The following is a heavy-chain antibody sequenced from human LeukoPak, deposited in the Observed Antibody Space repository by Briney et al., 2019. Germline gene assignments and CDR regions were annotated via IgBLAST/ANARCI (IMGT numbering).Heavy chain of an antibody. D-gene: IGHD3-10*01. Sequence: SETLSLTCTVSGGSISSSSYYWGWIRQPPGKGLEWIGSIYYSGSTYYNPSLKSRVTISVDTSKNQFSLKLSSVTAADTAVYYCARQVKLLWFGELNDWGYWGQGTLVTVSS. CDR2: IYYSGST. CDR3: ARQVKLLWFGELNDWGY. J-gene: IGHJ4*02. CDR1: GGSISSSSYY. V-gene: IGHV4-39*01.